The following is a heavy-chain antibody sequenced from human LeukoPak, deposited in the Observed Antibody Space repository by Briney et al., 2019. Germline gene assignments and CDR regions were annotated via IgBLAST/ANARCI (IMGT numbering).Heavy chain of an antibody. CDR2: ISSSSSYI. Sequence: KPGGSLRLSCAASGFTFSSYSMNWVRQAPGKGLEWVSSISSSSSYIYYADSVKGRFTISRDDAKNSLYLQMNSLRAEDTAVYYCACDESRAAGSSTDWFDPWGQGTLVTVSS. J-gene: IGHJ5*02. CDR3: ACDESRAAGSSTDWFDP. CDR1: GFTFSSYS. D-gene: IGHD6-13*01. V-gene: IGHV3-21*01.